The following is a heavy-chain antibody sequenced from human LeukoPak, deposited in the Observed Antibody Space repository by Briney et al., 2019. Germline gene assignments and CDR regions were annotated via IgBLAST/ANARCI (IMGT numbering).Heavy chain of an antibody. CDR3: AKGDSSGWSPVYYFDY. D-gene: IGHD6-19*01. CDR2: ITGSGGST. J-gene: IGHJ4*02. V-gene: IGHV3-23*01. CDR1: GFTFSSYS. Sequence: GGSLRLSCAASGFTFSSYSMSWVCQAPGKGLEWVSAITGSGGSTYYADSVKGRFTISRDNSKNTLYLQVNSLRAEDTAVYYCAKGDSSGWSPVYYFDYWGQGTLLTVSS.